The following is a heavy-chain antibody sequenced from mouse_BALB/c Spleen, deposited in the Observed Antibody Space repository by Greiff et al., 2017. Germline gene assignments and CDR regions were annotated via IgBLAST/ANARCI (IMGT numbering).Heavy chain of an antibody. CDR3: ARGNYGYDY. D-gene: IGHD1-2*01. V-gene: IGHV5-6-5*01. J-gene: IGHJ2*01. CDR1: GFTFSSYA. Sequence: DVHLVESGGGLVKPGGSLKLSCAASGFTFSSYAMSWVRQTPEKRLEWVASISSGGSTYYPDSVKGRFTISRDNARNILYLQMSSLRSEDTAMYYCARGNYGYDYWGQGTTLTVSS. CDR2: ISSGGST.